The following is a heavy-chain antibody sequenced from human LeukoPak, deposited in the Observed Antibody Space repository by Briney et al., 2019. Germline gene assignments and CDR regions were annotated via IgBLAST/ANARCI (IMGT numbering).Heavy chain of an antibody. D-gene: IGHD6-6*01. V-gene: IGHV4-4*09. J-gene: IGHJ3*02. CDR2: IYTSGST. CDR3: ASHRGVAARPGAFDI. Sequence: SETLSLTCTVSGGSISSYYWSWIRQPPGKGLEWIGYIYTSGSTNYNPSLKSRVTISVDTSKNQFSLKLSSVTAADTAVYYCASHRGVAARPGAFDIWGQGTMVTVSS. CDR1: GGSISSYY.